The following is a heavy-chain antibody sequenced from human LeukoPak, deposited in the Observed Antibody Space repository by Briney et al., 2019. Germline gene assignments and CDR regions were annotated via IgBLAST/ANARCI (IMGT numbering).Heavy chain of an antibody. V-gene: IGHV4-34*01. D-gene: IGHD3-10*02. CDR2: INHSGST. CDR1: GGSFSGYY. J-gene: IGHJ2*01. Sequence: SETLPLTCAVYGGSFSGYYWSWIRQPPGKGLEWIGEINHSGSTNYNPSLKSRVTISVDTSKNQFSLKLSSVTAADTAVYYCARARMRYYYVAWYFDLWGRGTLVTVSS. CDR3: ARARMRYYYVAWYFDL.